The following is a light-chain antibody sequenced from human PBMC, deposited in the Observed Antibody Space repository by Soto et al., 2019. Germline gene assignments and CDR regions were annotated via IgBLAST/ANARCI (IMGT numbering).Light chain of an antibody. CDR1: QNINIC. J-gene: IGKJ2*01. CDR3: QQSYSSPQYT. V-gene: IGKV1-39*01. Sequence: DIQMTQSPSSLCASVGDRVTITCRASQNINICLNWYQQKPGKAPKVLIYAASTLQSGVPSRFSGSGSGTDFPLTISSLRPEDFATYYCQQSYSSPQYTFGQGTKLEIK. CDR2: AAS.